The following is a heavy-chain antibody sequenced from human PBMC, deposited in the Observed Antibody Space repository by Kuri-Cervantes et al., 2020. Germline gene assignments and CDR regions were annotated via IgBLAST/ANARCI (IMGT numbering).Heavy chain of an antibody. D-gene: IGHD2-8*02. CDR2: IFYSGST. V-gene: IGHV4-39*07. J-gene: IGHJ4*02. CDR3: ARVALGGVFFEY. CDR1: GGSISTSSSY. Sequence: SETLSLTCTVSGGSISTSSSYWGWIRQPPGKGLEWIGSIFYSGSTYYNPSLKSRVSISVDTSKNQFSLQLSSVTAADTAVYYCARVALGGVFFEYWGQGTLVTDSS.